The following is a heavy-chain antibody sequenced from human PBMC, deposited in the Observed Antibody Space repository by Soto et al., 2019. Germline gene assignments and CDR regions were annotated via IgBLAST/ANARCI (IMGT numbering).Heavy chain of an antibody. Sequence: GASVKVSCXASGYTFTGYYRHWVRQAPGQGLEWMGWINPNSGGTNYAQKFQGWVTMTRDTSISTAYMELSRLRSDDTAVYYCARDQEVTIFGVVRHAFDIWGQGTMVTVS. D-gene: IGHD3-3*01. V-gene: IGHV1-2*04. CDR1: GYTFTGYY. CDR2: INPNSGGT. J-gene: IGHJ3*02. CDR3: ARDQEVTIFGVVRHAFDI.